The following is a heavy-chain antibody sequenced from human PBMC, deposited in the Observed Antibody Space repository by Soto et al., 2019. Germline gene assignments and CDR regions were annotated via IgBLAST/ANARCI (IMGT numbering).Heavy chain of an antibody. CDR2: ISNDGNDN. V-gene: IGHV3-30-3*02. D-gene: IGHD5-12*01. Sequence: QVQPVESGGGVVQPGRSLRLSCVVSGFTFRSYAMHWVRQAPGKGLEWVAVISNDGNDNYHADSVKGRFTISRDNSKNTLYLHMDSLRAEYTALYYFSRLVGYGGSEYYFDNWGQGIQVIVST. J-gene: IGHJ4*02. CDR1: GFTFRSYA. CDR3: SRLVGYGGSEYYFDN.